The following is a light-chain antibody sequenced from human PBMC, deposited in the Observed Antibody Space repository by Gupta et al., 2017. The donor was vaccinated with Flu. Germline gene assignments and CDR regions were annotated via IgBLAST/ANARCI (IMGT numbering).Light chain of an antibody. J-gene: IGLJ1*01. CDR1: SSDIGTYNF. Sequence: QSALTQPASVSGSPGQSITLSCTGTSSDIGTYNFVSWYQHHPGKGPKLLIYEVSNRPSGASYRFSGSKSGNSASLTIAGLQTEDEADYYCTAHGPSSTTVFGSGTKVTVL. CDR2: EVS. V-gene: IGLV2-14*01. CDR3: TAHGPSSTTV.